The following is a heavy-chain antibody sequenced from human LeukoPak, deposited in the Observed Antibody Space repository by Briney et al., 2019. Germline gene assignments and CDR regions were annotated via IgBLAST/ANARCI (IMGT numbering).Heavy chain of an antibody. J-gene: IGHJ6*02. Sequence: SGPALVKPTQTLTLTCTFSGFSLSTSGMCVSWIRQPPGKSLEWLARIDWDDDKYYSTSLKTRLTISKDTSKNQVVLTMTNMDPVDTATYYCARMRYYYDSSGYLYGMDVWGQGTTVTVSS. CDR2: IDWDDDK. D-gene: IGHD3-22*01. V-gene: IGHV2-70*11. CDR3: ARMRYYYDSSGYLYGMDV. CDR1: GFSLSTSGMC.